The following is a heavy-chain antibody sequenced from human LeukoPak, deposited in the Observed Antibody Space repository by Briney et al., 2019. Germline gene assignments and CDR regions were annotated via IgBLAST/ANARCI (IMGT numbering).Heavy chain of an antibody. CDR2: IRSTGEST. Sequence: PGGSLRLSCAASGFTFRTYAMSWVRQAPGKGLEWVSSIRSTGESTYYADSVKGRFTISRDNSKNTLYLQMNSLRAEDTAVYYCAARYRYYFDYWGQGTLVTVSS. CDR3: AARYRYYFDY. J-gene: IGHJ4*02. CDR1: GFTFRTYA. V-gene: IGHV3-23*01. D-gene: IGHD1-14*01.